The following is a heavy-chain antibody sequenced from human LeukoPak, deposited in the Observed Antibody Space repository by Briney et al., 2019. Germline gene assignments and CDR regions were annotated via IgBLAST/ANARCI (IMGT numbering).Heavy chain of an antibody. D-gene: IGHD3-3*01. CDR1: GDSVSSNRAA. Sequence: SQTLSLTCAISGDSVSSNRAASNWIRQSPSRGLEWLVWTYFRSKWYNDYAVPVKSRITINQDTSKNQFSLQLNSVTPEDTAVYYCARVARTIFGVGMDVWGKGTTVTVSS. CDR2: TYFRSKWYN. V-gene: IGHV6-1*01. J-gene: IGHJ6*04. CDR3: ARVARTIFGVGMDV.